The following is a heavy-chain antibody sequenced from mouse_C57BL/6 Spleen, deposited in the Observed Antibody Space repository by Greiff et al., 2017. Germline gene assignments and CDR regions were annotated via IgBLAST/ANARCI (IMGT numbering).Heavy chain of an antibody. CDR3: VRPVYDSSGFAY. V-gene: IGHV10-1*01. Sequence: EVQRQESGGGLVQPKGSLKLSCAASGFSFNTYAMHWVRQAPGKGLEWVACIRSKSNNYSTYYADTVKVRFTISRDDSKNMLYLQMNNLKSEDTAMYYCVRPVYDSSGFAYWGTGTLVTVSA. J-gene: IGHJ3*01. CDR1: GFSFNTYA. CDR2: IRSKSNNYST. D-gene: IGHD2-3*01.